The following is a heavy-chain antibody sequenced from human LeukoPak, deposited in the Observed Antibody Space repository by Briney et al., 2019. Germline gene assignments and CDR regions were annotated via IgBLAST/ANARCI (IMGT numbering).Heavy chain of an antibody. CDR1: GGSFSGYY. J-gene: IGHJ4*02. V-gene: IGHV4-34*01. CDR2: INHSGST. D-gene: IGHD5-18*01. Sequence: SETLSPTCAVYGGSFSGYYWSWIRQPPGKGLEWIGEINHSGSTNYNPSLKSRVTISVDTSKNQFSLKLSSVTAADTAVYYCARGRRGYSYGAPFGYWGQGTLVTVSS. CDR3: ARGRRGYSYGAPFGY.